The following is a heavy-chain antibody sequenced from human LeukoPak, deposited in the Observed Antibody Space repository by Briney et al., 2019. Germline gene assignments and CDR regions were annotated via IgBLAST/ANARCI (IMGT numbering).Heavy chain of an antibody. Sequence: ASVKVSCKASGYTFTGYYMHWVRQAPGQGLEWMGWINPNSGGTNYAQKFQGRVTMTRDTSISTAYMELSSLRSEDTAVYYCARGGPGYSGGDIWGQGTMVTVSS. CDR1: GYTFTGYY. J-gene: IGHJ3*02. V-gene: IGHV1-2*02. D-gene: IGHD5-18*01. CDR2: INPNSGGT. CDR3: ARGGPGYSGGDI.